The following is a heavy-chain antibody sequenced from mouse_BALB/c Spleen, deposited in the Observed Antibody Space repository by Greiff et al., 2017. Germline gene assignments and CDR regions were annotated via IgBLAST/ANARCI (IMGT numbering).Heavy chain of an antibody. J-gene: IGHJ3*01. D-gene: IGHD2-4*01. CDR3: ARRKLDYFPFAY. Sequence: QVQLKESGAELARPGASVKMSCKASGYTFTSYTMHWVKQRPGQGLEWIGYINPSSGYTNYNQKFKDKATLTADKSSSTAYMQLSSLTSEDSAVYYCARRKLDYFPFAYWGQGTLVTVSA. CDR1: GYTFTSYT. CDR2: INPSSGYT. V-gene: IGHV1-4*01.